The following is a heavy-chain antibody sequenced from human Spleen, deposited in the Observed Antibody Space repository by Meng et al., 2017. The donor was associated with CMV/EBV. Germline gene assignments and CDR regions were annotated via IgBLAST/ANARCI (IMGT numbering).Heavy chain of an antibody. CDR2: ISDSGTTI. CDR1: GFTFSDYY. CDR3: ARGGNSSNSKFRSYYGMDA. J-gene: IGHJ6*02. D-gene: IGHD6-13*01. V-gene: IGHV3-11*04. Sequence: LSLTCAASGFTFSDYYMSWIRQAPGRGLEWIAYISDSGTTIYYADSVKGRFTISRDNAKNSLYLQMNSLRADDTAVYYCARGGNSSNSKFRSYYGMDAWGQGTTVTVSS.